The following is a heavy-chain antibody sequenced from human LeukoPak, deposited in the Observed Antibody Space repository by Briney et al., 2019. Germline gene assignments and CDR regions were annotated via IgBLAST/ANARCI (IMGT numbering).Heavy chain of an antibody. CDR3: ARGSSSWYGY. Sequence: ASVTVSRKASGGTFSSYAISWVRQAPGQGLEWMGRIIPILGIANYAQKFQGRVTITADKSTSTAYMELSSLRSEDTAVYYCARGSSSWYGYWGQGTLVTVSS. CDR2: IIPILGIA. CDR1: GGTFSSYA. J-gene: IGHJ4*02. D-gene: IGHD6-13*01. V-gene: IGHV1-69*04.